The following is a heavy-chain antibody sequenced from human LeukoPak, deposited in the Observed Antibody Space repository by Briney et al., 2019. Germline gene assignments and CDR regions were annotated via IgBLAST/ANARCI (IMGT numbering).Heavy chain of an antibody. V-gene: IGHV1-24*01. CDR2: FDPEDGET. CDR3: ATDTLYGSDFDY. D-gene: IGHD1-26*01. Sequence: ASVKVSCKVSGYTLTELSMHWVRQAPGKGLEWMGGFDPEDGETIYAQKFKGRVTMTEDTSTDTAYMELSSLRSEDTAVYYCATDTLYGSDFDYWGQGTLVTVSS. CDR1: GYTLTELS. J-gene: IGHJ4*02.